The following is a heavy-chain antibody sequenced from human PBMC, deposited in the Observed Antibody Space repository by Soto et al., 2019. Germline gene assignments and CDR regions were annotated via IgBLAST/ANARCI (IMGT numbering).Heavy chain of an antibody. Sequence: PGGSLRLSCTASGFTFGDYAMSWFRQAPGKGLEWVGFIRSKAYGGTTEYAASVKGRFTISRDDSKSIAYLQMNSLKTEDTAVYYCTRVDRRGLWFGELTVENYYYYYGMDVWGQGTTVTVSS. D-gene: IGHD3-10*01. V-gene: IGHV3-49*03. CDR3: TRVDRRGLWFGELTVENYYYYYGMDV. J-gene: IGHJ6*02. CDR1: GFTFGDYA. CDR2: IRSKAYGGTT.